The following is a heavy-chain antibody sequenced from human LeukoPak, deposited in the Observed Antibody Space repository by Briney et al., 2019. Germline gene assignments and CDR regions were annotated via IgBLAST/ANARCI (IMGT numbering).Heavy chain of an antibody. Sequence: GGSLRLSCAGSGFTFRAYSMNCVRQAPGKGLEWVSSISSSSTYIYYTDSVKGRFTISRDNAKNSLFLQMNSLRAEDTAVYYCTRDNGEGAAAYWGQGTLVTVSS. D-gene: IGHD6-13*01. CDR3: TRDNGEGAAAY. V-gene: IGHV3-21*01. J-gene: IGHJ4*02. CDR1: GFTFRAYS. CDR2: ISSSSTYI.